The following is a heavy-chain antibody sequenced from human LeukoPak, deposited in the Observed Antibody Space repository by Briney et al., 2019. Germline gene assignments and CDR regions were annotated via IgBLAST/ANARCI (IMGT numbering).Heavy chain of an antibody. CDR2: IYSGGST. D-gene: IGHD2-21*02. Sequence: GGSLRLSCAASGFTVSSNYMSWVRQAPGKGLEWVSVIYSGGSTYYADSVKGRFTISRDNSKNTLYLQMNSLRAEDTALYYCARLEAYCGGDCYSGVDAFDLWGQGTMVTVSS. CDR3: ARLEAYCGGDCYSGVDAFDL. CDR1: GFTVSSNY. V-gene: IGHV3-53*01. J-gene: IGHJ3*01.